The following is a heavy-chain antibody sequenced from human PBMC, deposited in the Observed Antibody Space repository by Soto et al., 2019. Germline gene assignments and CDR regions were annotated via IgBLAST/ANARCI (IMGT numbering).Heavy chain of an antibody. D-gene: IGHD5-12*01. J-gene: IGHJ6*02. CDR2: INHSGST. CDR3: ARSGGYETMGPYYYYGMDV. Sequence: SETLSLTCAVYGGSFSGYYWSWIRQPPGKGLEWIGEINHSGSTNYNPSLKSRVTISVDTSKNQFSLKLSSVTAADTAVYYCARSGGYETMGPYYYYGMDVWGQGTTVTVSS. V-gene: IGHV4-34*01. CDR1: GGSFSGYY.